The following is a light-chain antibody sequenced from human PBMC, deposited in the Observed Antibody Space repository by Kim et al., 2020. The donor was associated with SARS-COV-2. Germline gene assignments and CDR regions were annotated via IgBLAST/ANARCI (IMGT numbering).Light chain of an antibody. CDR3: QSSDNNQEV. V-gene: IGLV6-57*03. J-gene: IGLJ3*02. Sequence: GKPVTISCTRSSGSIATKYVQWYQQRPGSAPTTVIYEDNQRPSGVPDRFSGSIDSSSNSASLTISGLKTKDEADYYCQSSDNNQEVFGGGTKLTVL. CDR2: EDN. CDR1: SGSIATKY.